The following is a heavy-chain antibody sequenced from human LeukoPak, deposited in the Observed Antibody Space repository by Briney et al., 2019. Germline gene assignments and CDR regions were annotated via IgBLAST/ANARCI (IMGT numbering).Heavy chain of an antibody. V-gene: IGHV3-30*04. J-gene: IGHJ4*02. CDR1: GFTFSSYA. CDR3: ARAPQLQWFFDY. Sequence: GGSLRLSCAASGFTFSSYAMHWVPQAPGKGLEWVAVISYDGSNKYYADSVKGRFTISRDNSKNTLYLQMNSLRAEDTAVYYCARAPQLQWFFDYWGQGTLVTVSS. CDR2: ISYDGSNK. D-gene: IGHD3-10*01.